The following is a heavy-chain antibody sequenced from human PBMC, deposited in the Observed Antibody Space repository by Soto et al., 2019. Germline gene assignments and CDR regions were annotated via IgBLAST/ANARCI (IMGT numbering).Heavy chain of an antibody. CDR1: VYTFTSYD. CDR3: ARAYYCGGDCYLGYMDV. J-gene: IGHJ6*03. CDR2: MNPNSGNT. Sequence: GASVKVSCTASVYTFTSYDINWVRQATGQGLEWMGWMNPNSGNTGYAQKFQGRVTMTRNTSISTAYMELSSLRSEDTAVYYCARAYYCGGDCYLGYMDVWGKGTTVTVSS. V-gene: IGHV1-8*01. D-gene: IGHD2-21*01.